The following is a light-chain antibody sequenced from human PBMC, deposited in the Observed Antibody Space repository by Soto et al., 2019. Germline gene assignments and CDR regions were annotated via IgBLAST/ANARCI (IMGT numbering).Light chain of an antibody. J-gene: IGKJ5*01. CDR3: QQDRHATAIR. CDR1: RSVSSNY. V-gene: IGKV3-20*01. CDR2: AVS. Sequence: VFTKSPGTLSLYQGERATLSCRASRSVSSNYLGWYQQKPGQAPRLLIYAVSPRATGIPDRFSGSGSGTDFTLTISRLEPEDSALYFCQQDRHATAIRFCQGTRME.